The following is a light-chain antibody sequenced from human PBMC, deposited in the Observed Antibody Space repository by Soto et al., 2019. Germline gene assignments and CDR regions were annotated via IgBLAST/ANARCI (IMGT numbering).Light chain of an antibody. V-gene: IGLV2-8*01. CDR3: SSYAGSNIGV. CDR1: SSDVGGYNY. CDR2: EVS. Sequence: QSALTQPPSASGSPGQSVTISCTGTSSDVGGYNYVSWYQQHPGKAPKLMIYEVSKRPSGVPDRFSGSKSGNTASLTASGLEAEDEADYYCSSYAGSNIGVFGGGTQLTVL. J-gene: IGLJ2*01.